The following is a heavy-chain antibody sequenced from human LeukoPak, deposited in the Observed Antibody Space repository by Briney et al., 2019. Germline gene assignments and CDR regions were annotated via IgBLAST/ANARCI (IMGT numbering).Heavy chain of an antibody. D-gene: IGHD1-26*01. Sequence: SETLSLTCTVSGGSISSYYWSWIRQPPGKGLEWIGYIYYSGSTDYNPSLKSRVTISVDTSKNQFSLKLSSVTAADTAVYYCARAKLLRFDYWGQGTLVTVSS. J-gene: IGHJ4*02. CDR2: IYYSGST. CDR3: ARAKLLRFDY. CDR1: GGSISSYY. V-gene: IGHV4-59*01.